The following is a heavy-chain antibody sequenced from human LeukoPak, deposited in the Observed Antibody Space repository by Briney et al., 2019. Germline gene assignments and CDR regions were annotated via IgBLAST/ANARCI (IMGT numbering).Heavy chain of an antibody. CDR2: ISGSGGTT. V-gene: IGHV3-23*01. Sequence: GGSLRLSCAASGFTFSSYWMSWVRQAPGKGLEWVSAISGSGGTTFYADSVKGRFTLSRDRSKNTLYLQMNSLRAEDTAVYYCARDNNYGSGSSFDYWGQGTLVSVSS. CDR1: GFTFSSYW. D-gene: IGHD3-10*01. CDR3: ARDNNYGSGSSFDY. J-gene: IGHJ4*02.